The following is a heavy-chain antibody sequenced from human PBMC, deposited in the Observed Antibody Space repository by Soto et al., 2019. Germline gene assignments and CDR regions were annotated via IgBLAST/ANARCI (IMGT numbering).Heavy chain of an antibody. D-gene: IGHD6-6*01. CDR2: IKSKTDGGTT. CDR3: TTVTAARPYRDDAFDI. Sequence: EVQLVESGGGLVKPGGSLRLSCAASGFTFSNAWMSWVRQAPGKGLEWVGRIKSKTDGGTTDYAAPVKGRFTISRDDSKNTLYLQMNSLKTEDTAVYYCTTVTAARPYRDDAFDIWGQGTMVTVSS. J-gene: IGHJ3*02. V-gene: IGHV3-15*01. CDR1: GFTFSNAW.